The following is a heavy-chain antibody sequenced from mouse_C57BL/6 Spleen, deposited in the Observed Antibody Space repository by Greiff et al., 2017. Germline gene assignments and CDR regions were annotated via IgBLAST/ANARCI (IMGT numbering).Heavy chain of an antibody. V-gene: IGHV1-69*01. CDR1: GYTFTSYW. CDR2: IDPSDSYT. CDR3: ARAPGGSSYDYAMDY. D-gene: IGHD1-1*01. Sequence: QVQLQQPGAELVMPGASVKLSCKASGYTFTSYWMHWVKQRPGQGLEWIGEIDPSDSYTNYNQKFKGKSTLTVDKSSSTAYMPLSSLTSEDSAVYYGARAPGGSSYDYAMDYWGQGTSVTVSS. J-gene: IGHJ4*01.